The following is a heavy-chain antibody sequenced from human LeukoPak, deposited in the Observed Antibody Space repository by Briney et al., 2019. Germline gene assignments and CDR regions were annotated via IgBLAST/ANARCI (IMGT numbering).Heavy chain of an antibody. CDR3: ARDEGPPRYNWNYGGPDF. CDR2: INPSGGST. V-gene: IGHV1-46*01. J-gene: IGHJ4*02. CDR1: GYTFTHYY. Sequence: ASVTVSCTTSGYTFTHYYMHWVRQAPGQGLEWMGIINPSGGSTSYAQKFQGRVTLTRDTSTSTVYMELSSLSSEDTAVYYCARDEGPPRYNWNYGGPDFWGQGTLVTVLS. D-gene: IGHD1-7*01.